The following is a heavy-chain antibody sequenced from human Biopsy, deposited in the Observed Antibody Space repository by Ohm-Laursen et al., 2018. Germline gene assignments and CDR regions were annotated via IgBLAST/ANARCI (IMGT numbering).Heavy chain of an antibody. J-gene: IGHJ5*02. CDR1: GGSLSSYS. Sequence: TLSLTCTVSGGSLSSYSWSWIRQPAGKGLEWIGQIYTSGITNYNPTLKSRVTMSVDTSKNKFSLRVSSVTAADTAVYYCARDRDRRGWFDPWGQGTLVTVSS. CDR2: IYTSGIT. CDR3: ARDRDRRGWFDP. D-gene: IGHD1-14*01. V-gene: IGHV4-4*07.